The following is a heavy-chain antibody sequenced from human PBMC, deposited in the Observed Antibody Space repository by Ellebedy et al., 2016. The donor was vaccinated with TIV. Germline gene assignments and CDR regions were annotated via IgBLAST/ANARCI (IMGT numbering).Heavy chain of an antibody. J-gene: IGHJ4*02. CDR3: AKDGSLRYFDWFGDY. V-gene: IGHV3-23*01. CDR2: ISGSSGST. CDR1: GFTFSSYA. Sequence: GESLKISCAASGFTFSSYAMSWVRQAPGKGLEWVSVISGSSGSTYYADSVKCRFTISRDNSKNTLYLQMNSLRAEDTAVYYCAKDGSLRYFDWFGDYWGQGTLVTVSS. D-gene: IGHD3-9*01.